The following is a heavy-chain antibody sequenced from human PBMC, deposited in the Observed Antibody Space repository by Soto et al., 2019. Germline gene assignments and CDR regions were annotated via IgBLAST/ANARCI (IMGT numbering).Heavy chain of an antibody. CDR3: ARVGGNAFGHPYYGMDV. J-gene: IGHJ6*02. V-gene: IGHV6-1*01. CDR2: TYYRSKWYN. D-gene: IGHD2-15*01. CDR1: GDSVSSNSAA. Sequence: SQTLSLTCAISGDSVSSNSAAWNWIRQSPSRGLEWLGRTYYRSKWYNDYAVSVKSRITINPDTSKNQFSLQLNSVTPEDTAVYYCARVGGNAFGHPYYGMDVWGQGTTVTVSS.